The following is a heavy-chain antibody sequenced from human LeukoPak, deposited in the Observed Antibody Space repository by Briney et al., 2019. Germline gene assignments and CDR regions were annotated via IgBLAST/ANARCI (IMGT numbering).Heavy chain of an antibody. CDR1: GGSISSYY. Sequence: SETLSLTCTVSGGSISSYYWSWIRQSAGKGLEWIGRIYTSGSTNYNPSLKSRVTMSVDTSKNQFSLKLSSVTAADTAVYYCARSAMANYYYGMDVWGKGTTVTVSS. J-gene: IGHJ6*04. D-gene: IGHD5-18*01. CDR2: IYTSGST. V-gene: IGHV4-4*07. CDR3: ARSAMANYYYGMDV.